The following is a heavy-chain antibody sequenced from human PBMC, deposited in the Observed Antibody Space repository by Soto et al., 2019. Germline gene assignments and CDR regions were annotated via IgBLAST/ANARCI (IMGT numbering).Heavy chain of an antibody. J-gene: IGHJ4*02. CDR1: GFTFSSYW. CDR3: VRDLSVTTKFDY. CDR2: INGDGTTT. V-gene: IGHV3-74*01. Sequence: EVQLVESGGGLVQPGGSLRLSCAASGFTFSSYWMHWVRQAQGKGLVWVSRINGDGTTTGYADFVKGRFSISRDSAKNTLYLQMNSLRAEDTAVYYCVRDLSVTTKFDYWGQGTLVTVSS. D-gene: IGHD4-17*01.